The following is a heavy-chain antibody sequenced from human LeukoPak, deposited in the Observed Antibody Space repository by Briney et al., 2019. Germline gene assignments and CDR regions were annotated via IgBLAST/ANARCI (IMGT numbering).Heavy chain of an antibody. CDR2: ISYDGSNK. J-gene: IGHJ4*02. V-gene: IGHV3-30*18. CDR1: GFTFSSYG. CDR3: AKDPGDGYNPYFDY. Sequence: GGSLRLSCAASGFTFSSYGMPWVRQAPGKGLEWVAVISYDGSNKYYADSVKGRFTISRDNSKNTLYLQMNSLRAEDTAVYYCAKDPGDGYNPYFDYWGQGTLVTVSS. D-gene: IGHD5-24*01.